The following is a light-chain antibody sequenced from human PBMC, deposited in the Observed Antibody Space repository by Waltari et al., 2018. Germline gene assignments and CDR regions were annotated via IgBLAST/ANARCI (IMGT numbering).Light chain of an antibody. J-gene: IGLJ2*01. CDR1: SSNIGNYY. V-gene: IGLV1-51*01. CDR2: DKN. CDR3: ATWDNNLKDVV. Sequence: QSVLTQPPSVSAAPGQKVTISCSGSSSNIGNYYVSWYYHLPGEAPKLLIYDKNKRPTGIPDRISAAKSGTSATLGITGLQIGDEADYYCATWDNNLKDVVFGGGTKLTVL.